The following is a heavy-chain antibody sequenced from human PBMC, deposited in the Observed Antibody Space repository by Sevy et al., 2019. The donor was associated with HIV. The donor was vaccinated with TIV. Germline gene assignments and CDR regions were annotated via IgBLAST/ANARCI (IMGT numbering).Heavy chain of an antibody. Sequence: GGSLRLSCVVSGFSFSDYWMSWVRQAPGKGLEWVAKTKHDGSEKCYLDSVKGRFTISRDNAKNSLYLQMNSLRAEDTAVYYCVRGGSSTPDIWGQGTMVTVSS. CDR3: VRGGSSTPDI. CDR2: TKHDGSEK. CDR1: GFSFSDYW. J-gene: IGHJ3*02. V-gene: IGHV3-7*01. D-gene: IGHD2-15*01.